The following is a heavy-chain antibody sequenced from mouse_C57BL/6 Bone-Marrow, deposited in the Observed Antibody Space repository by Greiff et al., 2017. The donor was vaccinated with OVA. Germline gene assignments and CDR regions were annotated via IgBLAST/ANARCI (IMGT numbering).Heavy chain of an antibody. CDR2: INPGSGGT. J-gene: IGHJ4*01. Sequence: VMLVESGAELVRPGTSVKVSCKASGYAFTNYLIEWVKQRPGQGLEWIGVINPGSGGTNYNEKFKGKATLTADKSSSTAYMQLSSLTSEDSAVYFCARHGYPYAMDYWGQGTSVTVSS. V-gene: IGHV1-54*01. CDR3: ARHGYPYAMDY. CDR1: GYAFTNYL. D-gene: IGHD2-2*01.